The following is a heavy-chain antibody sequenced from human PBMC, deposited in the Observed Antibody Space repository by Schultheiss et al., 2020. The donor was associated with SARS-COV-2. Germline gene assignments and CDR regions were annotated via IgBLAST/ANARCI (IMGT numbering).Heavy chain of an antibody. CDR1: GGSISSGGYY. D-gene: IGHD2-15*01. J-gene: IGHJ4*02. Sequence: SETLSLTCTVSGGSISSGGYYWSWIRQPPGKGLEWIGYIYYSGSTNYNPSLKSRVTISVDRSKNQFSLKLSSVTAADTAVYYCARSGLAGVAATDYWGQGTRVTVSS. CDR2: IYYSGST. V-gene: IGHV4-30-4*08. CDR3: ARSGLAGVAATDY.